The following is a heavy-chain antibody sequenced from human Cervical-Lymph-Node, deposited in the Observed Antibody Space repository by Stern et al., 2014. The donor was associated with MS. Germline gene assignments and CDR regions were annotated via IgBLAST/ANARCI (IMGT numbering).Heavy chain of an antibody. CDR3: ARVKAEEVMIFGGIGWFDP. J-gene: IGHJ5*02. V-gene: IGHV1-69*01. Sequence: QVQLGQSGAEVKKPGSSVKVSCKASGGTFSSYAIGWVRQAPGQGLEWMGGIIPMLGTANYAQKFQDRVTITADESTTIVYMELSSLRSEDTAVYYCARVKAEEVMIFGGIGWFDPWGQGTLVTVSS. D-gene: IGHD3/OR15-3a*01. CDR2: IIPMLGTA. CDR1: GGTFSSYA.